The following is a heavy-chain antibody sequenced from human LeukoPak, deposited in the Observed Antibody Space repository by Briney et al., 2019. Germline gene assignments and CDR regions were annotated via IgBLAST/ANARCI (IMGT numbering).Heavy chain of an antibody. J-gene: IGHJ6*03. CDR1: GGSISSSSYY. Sequence: PSETLSLTCTVSGGSISSSSYYWGWIRQPPGKGLEWIGSIYYSGSTYYNPSLKSRVTISVDTSKNQFSLKLSSVTAADTAVYYCAREGHYCYDSSGYYSSYYYYYMDVWGKGTTVTVSS. V-gene: IGHV4-39*07. CDR2: IYYSGST. CDR3: AREGHYCYDSSGYYSSYYYYYMDV. D-gene: IGHD3-22*01.